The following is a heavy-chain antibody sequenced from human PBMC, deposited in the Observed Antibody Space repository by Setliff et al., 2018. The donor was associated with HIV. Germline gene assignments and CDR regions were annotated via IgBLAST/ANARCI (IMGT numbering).Heavy chain of an antibody. J-gene: IGHJ4*02. CDR1: GFTFSGYA. Sequence: QPGGSLRLSCAGSGFTFSGYAMSWVRQAPGKGLEWVSAITANGGTSYYADSVQGRFTISRDNSENTLHLHMNSLRAEDTALYYCVKMALAGTYLDYWGQGTLVTVSS. CDR3: VKMALAGTYLDY. D-gene: IGHD6-19*01. V-gene: IGHV3-23*01. CDR2: ITANGGTS.